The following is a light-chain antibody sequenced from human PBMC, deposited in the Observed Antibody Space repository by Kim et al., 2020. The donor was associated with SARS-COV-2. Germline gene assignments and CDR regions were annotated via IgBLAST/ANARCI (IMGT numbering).Light chain of an antibody. J-gene: IGLJ2*01. CDR2: RSD. CDR1: SSNSQNNA. V-gene: IGLV1-44*01. Sequence: GQRVISSWSGRSSNSQNNAVNWYRQLPGTAPKRHISRSDQRPSGVPGRFSGSKSGTSASLAITGLQSEDDAHYYCSSWDDSLDVVVFGGGTQLTVL. CDR3: SSWDDSLDVVV.